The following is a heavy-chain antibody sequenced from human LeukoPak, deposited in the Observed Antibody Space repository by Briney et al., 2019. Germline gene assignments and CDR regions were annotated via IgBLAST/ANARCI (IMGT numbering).Heavy chain of an antibody. D-gene: IGHD6-13*01. CDR2: IYYSGST. J-gene: IGHJ4*02. V-gene: IGHV4-59*01. Sequence: SETLSLTCTVSGGSISSYYWSWIRQPPGKGLEWIGYIYYSGSTNYNPSLKSRVTISVDTSKNQFSLKLSSVTAADTAVYYCARVRSIAAAGTSEYFEYWGQGTLVTVSS. CDR1: GGSISSYY. CDR3: ARVRSIAAAGTSEYFEY.